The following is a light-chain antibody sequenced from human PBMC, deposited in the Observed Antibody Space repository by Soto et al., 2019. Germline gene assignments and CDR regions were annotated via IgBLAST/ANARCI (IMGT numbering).Light chain of an antibody. V-gene: IGLV1-44*01. J-gene: IGLJ2*01. CDR2: SNN. Sequence: QSVLTQPPSASGTPGQRVTISCSGSSSNIRSNTVNWYQQLPGTAPKLLIYSNNQRPSGVPDRFTGSKSGTSASLAISGLQSEDEADYYCAAWDDSLSVVFGGGTKLTVL. CDR1: SSNIRSNT. CDR3: AAWDDSLSVV.